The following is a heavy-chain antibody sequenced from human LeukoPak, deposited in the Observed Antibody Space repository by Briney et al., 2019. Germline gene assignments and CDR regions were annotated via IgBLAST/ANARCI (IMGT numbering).Heavy chain of an antibody. Sequence: SVKVSCKASGGTFSSYAISWVRQAPGQGLEWMGGIIPIFGTANYTQKFQGRVTITTDESTSTAYMELSSLRSEDTAVYYCARDGDSSGYYNWFDPWGQGTLVTVSS. J-gene: IGHJ5*02. D-gene: IGHD3-22*01. CDR2: IIPIFGTA. V-gene: IGHV1-69*05. CDR3: ARDGDSSGYYNWFDP. CDR1: GGTFSSYA.